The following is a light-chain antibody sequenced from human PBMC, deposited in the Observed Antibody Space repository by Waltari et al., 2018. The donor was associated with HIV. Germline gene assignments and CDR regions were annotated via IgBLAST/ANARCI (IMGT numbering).Light chain of an antibody. V-gene: IGKV3-15*01. CDR2: RSS. CDR3: QERSNWPLT. J-gene: IGKJ4*01. CDR1: QRISSN. Sequence: EIVMTQSPATLSVSPGERVTLSCRASQRISSNLVWYQEKPGQAPRTLIYRSSSRATGIPARFSGSGSGTEFTLTISSLQSEDFAVYYCQERSNWPLTFGGGTKVEIK.